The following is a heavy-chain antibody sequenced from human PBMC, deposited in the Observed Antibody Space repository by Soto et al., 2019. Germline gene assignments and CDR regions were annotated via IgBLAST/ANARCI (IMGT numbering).Heavy chain of an antibody. D-gene: IGHD6-6*01. J-gene: IGHJ4*02. CDR1: GFPFSNHA. CDR3: VTWGGIEARNLDH. Sequence: PWGSLRLSCSASGFPFSNHAMHWVRQAPGKGLEYVSAINYNGGTTYYVDSVKGRFTISRDNSKNTLYLQMSSLKVEDTAMYHCVTWGGIEARNLDHWGQGTLVTVSS. CDR2: INYNGGTT. V-gene: IGHV3-64D*06.